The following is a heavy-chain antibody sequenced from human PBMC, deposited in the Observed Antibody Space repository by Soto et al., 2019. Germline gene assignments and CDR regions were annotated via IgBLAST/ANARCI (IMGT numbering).Heavy chain of an antibody. Sequence: QVQLVESGGGLVKPGGSLSLSCAASGFTFSDYYISSIRQAPGEGLEWISYISNSANTIYYADSVKGRFTISRDNAKNSLFLQMNSLRAEDTAVYYCARGHDSSGGVDYWGQGTLITVSS. V-gene: IGHV3-11*01. CDR1: GFTFSDYY. J-gene: IGHJ4*02. CDR3: ARGHDSSGGVDY. D-gene: IGHD3-22*01. CDR2: ISNSANTI.